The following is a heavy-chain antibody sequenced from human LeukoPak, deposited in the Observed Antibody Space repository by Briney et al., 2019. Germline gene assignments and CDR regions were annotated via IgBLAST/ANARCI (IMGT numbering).Heavy chain of an antibody. CDR3: ARLPYYSYYYMDV. Sequence: SETLSLTCTVSGGSISSSSYYWGWIRQPPGKGLEWTGSIYYSGSTYYNPSLKSRVTISVDTSKSQFSLKLSSVTAADTAVYYCARLPYYSYYYMDVWGKGTTVTVSS. CDR2: IYYSGST. J-gene: IGHJ6*03. V-gene: IGHV4-39*01. CDR1: GGSISSSSYY.